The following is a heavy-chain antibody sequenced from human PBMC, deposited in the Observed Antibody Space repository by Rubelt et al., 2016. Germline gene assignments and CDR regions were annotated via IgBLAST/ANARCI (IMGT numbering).Heavy chain of an antibody. CDR3: TRLAGYGGNVY. J-gene: IGHJ4*02. V-gene: IGHV3-30*04. CDR1: GFTFSSYA. Sequence: VQLVESGGGVVQPGRSLRLSCAASGFTFSSYAMHWVRQAPGKGLEWVAVISYDGSNKYYADSVKGRFTISRDNSKNTLYLQMNSLRAEDKAVYYCTRLAGYGGNVYWGQGTLVTVSS. D-gene: IGHD4-23*01. CDR2: ISYDGSNK.